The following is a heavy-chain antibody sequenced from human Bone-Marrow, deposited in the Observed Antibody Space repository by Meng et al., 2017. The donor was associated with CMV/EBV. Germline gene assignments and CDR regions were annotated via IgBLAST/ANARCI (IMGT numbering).Heavy chain of an antibody. J-gene: IGHJ4*02. Sequence: GESLKISCAASGFTFSSYSMNWVRQAPGKGLEWVASISSSRSYIYYADSVKGRFTISRDNAKNSLYLQMNSLRAEDTAVYYCARDGLGYGYRPPFDYWGQGTLVTVSS. CDR3: ARDGLGYGYRPPFDY. CDR1: GFTFSSYS. CDR2: ISSSRSYI. D-gene: IGHD5-18*01. V-gene: IGHV3-21*01.